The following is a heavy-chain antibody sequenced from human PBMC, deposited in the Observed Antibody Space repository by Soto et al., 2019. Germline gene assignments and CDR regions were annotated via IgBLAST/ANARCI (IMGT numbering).Heavy chain of an antibody. Sequence: GESRKFSCKGSGYSFTRYSIGCVPYMPGKGLEWMGIIYPGDSDTRYSPSFQGQVTISADKSISTAYLQWSSLKASDTAMYYCARLDDFWSGPLFDYWGQGTLVTVSS. CDR2: IYPGDSDT. D-gene: IGHD3-3*01. CDR1: GYSFTRYS. CDR3: ARLDDFWSGPLFDY. J-gene: IGHJ4*02. V-gene: IGHV5-51*01.